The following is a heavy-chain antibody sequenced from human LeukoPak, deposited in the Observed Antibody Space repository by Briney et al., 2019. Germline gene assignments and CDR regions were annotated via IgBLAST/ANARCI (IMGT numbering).Heavy chain of an antibody. Sequence: PGGSLRLSCAASGFTFSSYSMNWVRQAPGKGLEWVSSISSSSSYIYYADSVKGRFTISRDNAKNSLYLQMNSLRAEDTAVYYCARDAWGMIVVPFDYWGQGTLVTVSS. D-gene: IGHD3-22*01. J-gene: IGHJ4*02. CDR3: ARDAWGMIVVPFDY. V-gene: IGHV3-21*01. CDR2: ISSSSSYI. CDR1: GFTFSSYS.